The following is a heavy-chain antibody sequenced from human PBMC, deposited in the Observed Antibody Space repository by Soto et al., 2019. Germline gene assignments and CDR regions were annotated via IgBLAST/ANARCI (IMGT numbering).Heavy chain of an antibody. CDR1: GGSISSYY. CDR2: IYYSGST. D-gene: IGHD4-4*01. Sequence: KPSETLSLTCTVSGGSISSYYWSWIRQPPGKGLEWIGYIYYSGSTNYNPSLKSRVTISVDTSKNQFSLKLSSVTAADTAVYYCARDLDGASSNYPALYGMDVWGQGTTVTVSS. CDR3: ARDLDGASSNYPALYGMDV. V-gene: IGHV4-59*01. J-gene: IGHJ6*02.